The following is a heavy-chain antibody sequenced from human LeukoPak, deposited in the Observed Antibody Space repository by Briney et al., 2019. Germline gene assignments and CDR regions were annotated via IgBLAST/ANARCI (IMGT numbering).Heavy chain of an antibody. V-gene: IGHV3-30-3*01. CDR2: ISYDGSNK. CDR1: GFTFSSYA. D-gene: IGHD6-13*01. CDR3: ARGLVGVQQLLTGSFDY. Sequence: GGSLRLSCAASGFTFSSYAMHWVRQAPGKGLEWVAVISYDGSNKYYADSVKGRFTISRDNSKNTLYLQMNSLRAEDTAVYYCARGLVGVQQLLTGSFDYWGQGTLVTVSS. J-gene: IGHJ4*02.